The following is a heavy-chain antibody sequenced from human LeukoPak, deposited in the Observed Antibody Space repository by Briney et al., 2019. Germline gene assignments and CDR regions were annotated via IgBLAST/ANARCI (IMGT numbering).Heavy chain of an antibody. CDR2: ISGSGGST. CDR3: AKVKRSYYDILTGYSTCYFDY. J-gene: IGHJ4*02. D-gene: IGHD3-9*01. V-gene: IGHV3-23*01. Sequence: GGSLRLSCAASGFTFSSYAMSWVRQAPGKGLEWVSAISGSGGSTYYADSVKGRFTISRDNSKNTLYLQMNSLRAEDTAVYYCAKVKRSYYDILTGYSTCYFDYWGQGTLVTVSS. CDR1: GFTFSSYA.